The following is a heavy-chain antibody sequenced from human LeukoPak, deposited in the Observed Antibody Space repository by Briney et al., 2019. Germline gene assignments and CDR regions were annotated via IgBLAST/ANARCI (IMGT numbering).Heavy chain of an antibody. CDR3: AKDASPTVTTAYWYFDL. CDR2: ISSNGGST. J-gene: IGHJ2*01. CDR1: GFTFNSYV. Sequence: GGSLRLSCSASGFTFNSYVMHWVRQAPGKGLEYVSAISSNGGSTYYADSVKGRFTISRDNSKNTLYLQMSSLRGEDTAVYYCAKDASPTVTTAYWYFDLWGRGTLVTVSS. V-gene: IGHV3-64D*09. D-gene: IGHD4-17*01.